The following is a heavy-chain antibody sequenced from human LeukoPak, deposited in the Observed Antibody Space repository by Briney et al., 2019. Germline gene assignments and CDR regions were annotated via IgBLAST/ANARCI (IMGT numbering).Heavy chain of an antibody. CDR2: RHYRGTT. V-gene: IGHV4-59*01. CDR1: GASISSYY. CDR3: ARDSPPSYDFGMDV. Sequence: PSETLSLTCTVSGASISSYYWSWIRQPPGKGLEWIASRHYRGTTNYNPSLESRVTISVDTSRKQFSLKLSSVTAADTAVYYCARDSPPSYDFGMDVWGQGTTVTVSS. D-gene: IGHD3-3*01. J-gene: IGHJ6*02.